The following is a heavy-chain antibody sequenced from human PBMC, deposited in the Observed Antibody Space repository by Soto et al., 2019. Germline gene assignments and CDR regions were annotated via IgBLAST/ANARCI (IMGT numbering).Heavy chain of an antibody. V-gene: IGHV3-23*01. J-gene: IGHJ3*02. D-gene: IGHD3-16*01. CDR3: AKNQWGNAFDI. CDR1: GFTFSNYD. Sequence: EVQLLESGGGLVQPGGSLRLSCAASGFTFSNYDMTWVRQAPGKWLEWVSTISKSGATTYYANSVRGRFTISRDNSRSMRYLQRNSLRAEDTALYYCAKNQWGNAFDIWGQGTMLTVSS. CDR2: ISKSGATT.